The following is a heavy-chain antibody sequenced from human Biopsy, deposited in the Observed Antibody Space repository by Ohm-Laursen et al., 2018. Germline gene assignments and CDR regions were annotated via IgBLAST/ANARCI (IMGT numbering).Heavy chain of an antibody. J-gene: IGHJ6*02. CDR3: ARDVEGFYSYAMDV. CDR1: GFTSSDYY. V-gene: IGHV3-11*01. D-gene: IGHD5-24*01. CDR2: ITSDGSTT. Sequence: SLRLSCTASGFTSSDYYMSWIRQAPGKGLEWVSYITSDGSTTDYADSVKGRFTISRDNAKSSLFLQMNSLRAEDTAVYYCARDVEGFYSYAMDVWGQGTRVTVSS.